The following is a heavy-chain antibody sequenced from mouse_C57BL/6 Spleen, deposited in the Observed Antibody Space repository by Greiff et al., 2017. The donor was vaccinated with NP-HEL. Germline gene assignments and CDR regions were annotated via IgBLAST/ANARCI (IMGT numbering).Heavy chain of an antibody. Sequence: EVKLQQSGPELVKPGASVKISCKASGYSFTGYYMHWVKQSHGNILDWIGYIYPYNGVSSYNQKFKGKATLTVDKSSSTAYMELRSLTSEDSAVYYCARKTAQASDYAMDYWGQGTSVTVSS. CDR2: IYPYNGVS. J-gene: IGHJ4*01. V-gene: IGHV1-31*01. CDR3: ARKTAQASDYAMDY. D-gene: IGHD3-2*02. CDR1: GYSFTGYY.